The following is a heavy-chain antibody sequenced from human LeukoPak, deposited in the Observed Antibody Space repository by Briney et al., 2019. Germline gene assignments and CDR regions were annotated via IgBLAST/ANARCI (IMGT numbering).Heavy chain of an antibody. CDR1: GYTFTGYY. Sequence: ASVKVSCKASGYTFTGYYMHWVRQAPGQGLEWMGRINPNSGGRNYAQKFQGRVTMTRDTSISTAYMELSRLRSDDTAVYYCARGLASSGYYRDREYWGQGTLVTVSS. V-gene: IGHV1-2*06. CDR2: INPNSGGR. CDR3: ARGLASSGYYRDREY. J-gene: IGHJ4*02. D-gene: IGHD3-22*01.